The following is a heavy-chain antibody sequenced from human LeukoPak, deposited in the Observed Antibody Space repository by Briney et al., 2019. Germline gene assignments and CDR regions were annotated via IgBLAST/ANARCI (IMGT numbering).Heavy chain of an antibody. CDR2: IYSSGGT. CDR1: GGFISSYY. J-gene: IGHJ6*04. V-gene: IGHV4-4*07. Sequence: SETLSLTCTVSGGFISSYYWSWIRQPAGKGLEWIGRIYSSGGTDYNPSLKSRVIMSVDTSKNHLSLKLTSVTAADTAVYYCARGRRFGESLMDVWGKGTTVTVSS. D-gene: IGHD3-10*01. CDR3: ARGRRFGESLMDV.